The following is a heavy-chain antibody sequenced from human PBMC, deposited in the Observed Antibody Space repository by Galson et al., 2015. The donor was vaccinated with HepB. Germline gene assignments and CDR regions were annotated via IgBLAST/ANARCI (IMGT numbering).Heavy chain of an antibody. V-gene: IGHV3-33*01. CDR3: ARDRGIPDYYFDY. J-gene: IGHJ4*02. CDR1: GFSFSTDV. CDR2: IWYDGSLK. D-gene: IGHD6-13*01. Sequence: SLRLSCAASGFSFSTDVMHWVRQAPGKGLEWVSVIWYDGSLKYYADSVKGRFTISRDNSKNTLYLQMNSLRAEDTAIYYCARDRGIPDYYFDYWGQGTLVTVSS.